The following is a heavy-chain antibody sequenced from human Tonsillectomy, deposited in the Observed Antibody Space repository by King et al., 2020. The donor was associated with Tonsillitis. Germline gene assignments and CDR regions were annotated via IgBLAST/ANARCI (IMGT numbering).Heavy chain of an antibody. CDR2: IIPIFGTA. CDR1: GGTFSSYA. CDR3: ARAYCGGDCYSPFDY. D-gene: IGHD2-21*01. Sequence: VQLVQSGAEVKKPGSSVKVSCKASGGTFSSYAISWVRQAPGQGLEWMGGIIPIFGTANYAQKFQGRVTITADESTSTAYMELSGLRSEDTAVYYCARAYCGGDCYSPFDYWGQGTLVTVSS. V-gene: IGHV1-69*01. J-gene: IGHJ4*02.